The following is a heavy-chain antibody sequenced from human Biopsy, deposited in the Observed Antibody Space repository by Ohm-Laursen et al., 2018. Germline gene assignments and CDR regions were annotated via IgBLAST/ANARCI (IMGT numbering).Heavy chain of an antibody. CDR1: GFTLNKPG. Sequence: LRLSCSASGFTLNKPGMHWVRQAPGKGLGWVAVIWFDETNKHYADSVKGRFTISRDNSKNMLYLQMNTLRDADTAVYYCARDPRDAALGIFDYWGLGTLVTVSS. V-gene: IGHV3-33*01. J-gene: IGHJ4*02. CDR3: ARDPRDAALGIFDY. CDR2: IWFDETNK. D-gene: IGHD5-24*01.